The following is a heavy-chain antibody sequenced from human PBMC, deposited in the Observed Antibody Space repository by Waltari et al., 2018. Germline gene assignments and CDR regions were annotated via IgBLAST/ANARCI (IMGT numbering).Heavy chain of an antibody. J-gene: IGHJ5*02. V-gene: IGHV4-39*01. Sequence: QLQLQESGPGLVKPSETLSLTCTVSGGSISSSSYYWGWIRQPPGKGLEWIGSIYYSGSTYYNPALKSRVTISVDTSKNQFSLKLSSVTAADTAVYYCARAYTMVTRWFDPWGQGTLVTVSS. CDR1: GGSISSSSYY. CDR2: IYYSGST. CDR3: ARAYTMVTRWFDP. D-gene: IGHD5-18*01.